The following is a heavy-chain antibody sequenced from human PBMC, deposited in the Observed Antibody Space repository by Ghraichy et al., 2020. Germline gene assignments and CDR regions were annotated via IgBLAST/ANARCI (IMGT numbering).Heavy chain of an antibody. CDR1: GFTFSSYW. J-gene: IGHJ4*02. Sequence: GGSLRLSCAASGFTFSSYWMSWVRQAPGKGLEWVANIKQDGSEKYYVDSVKGRFTISRDNAKNSLYLQMNSLRAEDTAVYYCARDHNGKYGDCDYWGQGTLVTVSS. CDR3: ARDHNGKYGDCDY. V-gene: IGHV3-7*03. D-gene: IGHD1-7*01. CDR2: IKQDGSEK.